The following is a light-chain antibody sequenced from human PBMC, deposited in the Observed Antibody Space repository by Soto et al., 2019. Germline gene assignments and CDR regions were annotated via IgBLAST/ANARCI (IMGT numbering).Light chain of an antibody. V-gene: IGKV3-15*01. Sequence: EIVLTQSPGTLSLSPGERATLSCRASQSVGSNYLAWYQQKPGQAPRLLIYGASIRATGIPARFSGSGSGTEFTLTISSLQSEDFAVYYCQQYNNWPPYTFGQGTKLEI. J-gene: IGKJ2*01. CDR3: QQYNNWPPYT. CDR2: GAS. CDR1: QSVGSNY.